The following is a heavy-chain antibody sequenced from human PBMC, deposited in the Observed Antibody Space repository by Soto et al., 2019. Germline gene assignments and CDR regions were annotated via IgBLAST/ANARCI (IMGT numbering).Heavy chain of an antibody. CDR2: ISGSGRTI. J-gene: IGHJ4*02. Sequence: PGASLRLSCEASGFTFSNYDMNWVRQAPLKGLEWVSYISGSGRTIYYADSVKGRFTISRDSAKKSLFLQMNSLSAEDTALDYCARGDDNSGYYYAFDSWGQGTPVTVSS. CDR3: ARGDDNSGYYYAFDS. V-gene: IGHV3-48*03. CDR1: GFTFSNYD. D-gene: IGHD3-22*01.